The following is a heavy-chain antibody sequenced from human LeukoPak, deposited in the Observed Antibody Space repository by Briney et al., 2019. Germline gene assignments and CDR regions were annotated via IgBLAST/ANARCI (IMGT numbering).Heavy chain of an antibody. CDR3: ARGANYGDYGLDAFGI. CDR2: IYHSGST. Sequence: SETLSLTCTVSGYSISSGYYWGWIRQPPGKGLEWIGSIYHSGSTYYNPSLKSRVTISVDTSKNQFSLKLSSVTAADTALYYCARGANYGDYGLDAFGIWGQGTMVTVSS. J-gene: IGHJ3*02. D-gene: IGHD4-17*01. CDR1: GYSISSGYY. V-gene: IGHV4-38-2*02.